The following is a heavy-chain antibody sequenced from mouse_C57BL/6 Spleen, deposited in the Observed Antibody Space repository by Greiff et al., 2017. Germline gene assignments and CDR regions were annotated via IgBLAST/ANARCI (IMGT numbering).Heavy chain of an antibody. Sequence: ESGPGLVKPSQSLSLTCSVTGYSITSGYYWNWIRQFPGNKLEWMGYISYDGSNNYNPSLKNRSSITRDTSKNQFFLKLNSVTTEDTATYYCAREGANWDPYYAMDYWGQGTSVTVSS. CDR3: AREGANWDPYYAMDY. V-gene: IGHV3-6*01. CDR2: ISYDGSN. D-gene: IGHD4-1*01. CDR1: GYSITSGYY. J-gene: IGHJ4*01.